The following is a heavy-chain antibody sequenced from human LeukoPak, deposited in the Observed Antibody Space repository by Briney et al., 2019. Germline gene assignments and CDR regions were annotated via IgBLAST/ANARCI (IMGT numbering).Heavy chain of an antibody. Sequence: PSETLSLTCTVSGGSISSYYWSWIRPPPGKGLEWIGYIYYSGSTNYNPSLKSRVTISVDTSKNQFSLKLSSVTAADTAVYYCARGPPSSGYYWFDYWGQGTLVTVSS. J-gene: IGHJ4*02. CDR3: ARGPPSSGYYWFDY. CDR1: GGSISSYY. D-gene: IGHD3-22*01. V-gene: IGHV4-59*01. CDR2: IYYSGST.